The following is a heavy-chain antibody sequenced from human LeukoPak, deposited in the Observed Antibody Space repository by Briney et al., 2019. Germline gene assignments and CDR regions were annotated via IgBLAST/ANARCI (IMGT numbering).Heavy chain of an antibody. J-gene: IGHJ4*01. CDR1: GFTLRTYA. CDR2: ISGSAGFT. V-gene: IGHV3-23*01. Sequence: GGSLRLSCVASGFTLRTYAMSWVRQAPGKGLEWASAISGSAGFTYYADAVRGRFTVSRDTSTNTVFLQMDSLRAGDTAVYYCAKEYSGYDFDCWGQGTLVTVSS. CDR3: AKEYSGYDFDC. D-gene: IGHD5-12*01.